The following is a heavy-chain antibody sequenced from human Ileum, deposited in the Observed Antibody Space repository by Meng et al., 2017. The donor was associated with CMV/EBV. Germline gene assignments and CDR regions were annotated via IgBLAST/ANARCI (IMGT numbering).Heavy chain of an antibody. D-gene: IGHD3-10*01. CDR2: FSTYGHNT. Sequence: EAAGYMFTAYGISWVRQAPGQGLEWMGCFSTYGHNTRYAQKFQGRVTMTTDTSTSTAYMELRSLRSDDTAVYYCARDLGSGSYYDYWGQGTLVTVSS. J-gene: IGHJ4*02. CDR1: GYMFTAYG. V-gene: IGHV1-18*01. CDR3: ARDLGSGSYYDY.